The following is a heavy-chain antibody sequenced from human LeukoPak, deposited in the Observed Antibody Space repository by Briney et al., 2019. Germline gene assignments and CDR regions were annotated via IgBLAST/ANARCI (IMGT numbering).Heavy chain of an antibody. Sequence: SVKVSCKASGGTFSKYAISWVRQAPGQGLEWMGGITPTYGLVHYAQKFQGRVTLTTDTSTGTADLEMNSLTFEDTAVYYCATGTNGLYGSNRFQGYFDDWGQGTLVTVLS. D-gene: IGHD6-13*01. J-gene: IGHJ4*02. CDR3: ATGTNGLYGSNRFQGYFDD. V-gene: IGHV1-69*10. CDR1: GGTFSKYA. CDR2: ITPTYGLV.